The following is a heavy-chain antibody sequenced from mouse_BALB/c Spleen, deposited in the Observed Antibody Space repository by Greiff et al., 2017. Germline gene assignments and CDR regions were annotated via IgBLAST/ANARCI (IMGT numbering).Heavy chain of an antibody. CDR3: ARSGGNYYAMDY. J-gene: IGHJ4*01. D-gene: IGHD2-1*01. Sequence: EVQRVESGGGLVQPGGSRILSCAASGFTFSSFGMHWVRQAPEKGLEWVAYISSGSSTIYYADTVKGRFTISRDNPKNTLFLQMTSLRSEDTAMYYCARSGGNYYAMDYWGQGTSVTVSS. CDR1: GFTFSSFG. CDR2: ISSGSSTI. V-gene: IGHV5-17*02.